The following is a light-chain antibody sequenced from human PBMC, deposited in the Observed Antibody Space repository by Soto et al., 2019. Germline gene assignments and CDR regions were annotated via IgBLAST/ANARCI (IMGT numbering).Light chain of an antibody. J-gene: IGKJ5*01. CDR3: QQYNNWPPIT. CDR1: QSVSSK. CDR2: GAS. Sequence: EIVLTQSPATLSVSPGERATLSFRASQSVSSKLAWYQQKPGQAPRLLIYGASTRATGIPARFSGSGSGTEFTLSISSLQSEDSAVYYCQQYNNWPPITFGQGTRLEIK. V-gene: IGKV3D-15*01.